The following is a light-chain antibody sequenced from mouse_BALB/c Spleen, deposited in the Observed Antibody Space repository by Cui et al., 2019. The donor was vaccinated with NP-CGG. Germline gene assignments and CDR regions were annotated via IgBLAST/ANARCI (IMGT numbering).Light chain of an antibody. J-gene: IGLJ1*01. CDR1: TGGVTTSNY. V-gene: IGLV1*01. Sequence: QPVVPQESALTTSPGEAVTLTCRSSTGGVTTSNYANWVQEKPDHLFTGLIGGTNNRAPGVPARFSGSLIGDKAALTITGAQTEDEAIYFCALWYSNHWVFGGGTKLTVL. CDR3: ALWYSNHWV. CDR2: GTN.